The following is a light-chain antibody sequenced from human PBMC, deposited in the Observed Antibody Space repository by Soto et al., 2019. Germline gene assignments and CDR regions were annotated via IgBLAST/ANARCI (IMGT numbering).Light chain of an antibody. V-gene: IGLV1-40*01. CDR2: ENT. Sequence: QSVLTQPPSVSGAPGQRVTISCTGSSSNIGAGYAAHWYQQLPGTAPKLLIYENTNRPSGVPDRFSGSRSGTSASLAITGLQTEDEAAYYCQSYDNTLSAYVFGTGTKETVL. CDR1: SSNIGAGYA. J-gene: IGLJ1*01. CDR3: QSYDNTLSAYV.